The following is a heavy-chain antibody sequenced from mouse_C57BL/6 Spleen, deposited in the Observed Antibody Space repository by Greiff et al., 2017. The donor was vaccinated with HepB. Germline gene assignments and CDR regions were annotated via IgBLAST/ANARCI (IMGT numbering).Heavy chain of an antibody. V-gene: IGHV8-12*01. CDR1: GFSLSTSGMG. D-gene: IGHD2-5*01. Sequence: LKESGPGILQSSQTLSLTCSFSGFSLSTSGMGVSWIRQPSGKGLEWLAHIYWDDDKRYNPSLKSRLTISKDTSRNQVFLKITSVDTADTATYYCARHYSNYEEYWYFDVWGTGTTVTVSS. CDR3: ARHYSNYEEYWYFDV. CDR2: IYWDDDK. J-gene: IGHJ1*03.